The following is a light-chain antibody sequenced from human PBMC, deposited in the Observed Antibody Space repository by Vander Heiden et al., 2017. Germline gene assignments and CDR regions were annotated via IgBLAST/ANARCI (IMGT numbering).Light chain of an antibody. CDR2: DAS. CDR1: QSVSSRY. J-gene: IGKJ4*01. V-gene: IGKV3D-20*01. CDR3: QHDCSSPVT. Sequence: EVALTPSPATLSLSSGERVTLSCGASQSVSSRYLAWYQQKPGLAPRLLIYDASSRATGISDRFSGSGSGTDFTLTISSLEPADFAVYYCQHDCSSPVTFGGGTKVEIK.